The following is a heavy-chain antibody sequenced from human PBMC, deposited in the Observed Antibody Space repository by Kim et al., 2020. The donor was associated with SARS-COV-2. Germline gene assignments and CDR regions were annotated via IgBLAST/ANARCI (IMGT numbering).Heavy chain of an antibody. J-gene: IGHJ4*02. D-gene: IGHD3-10*01. CDR2: INPNSGGT. CDR1: GYTFTGYY. V-gene: IGHV1-2*06. Sequence: ASVKVSCKASGYTFTGYYMHWVRQAPGQGLEWMGRINPNSGGTNYAQKFQGRVTMTRDTSISTAYMELSRLRSDDTAVYYCARELMGWFGESPGDYWGQGTLVTVSS. CDR3: ARELMGWFGESPGDY.